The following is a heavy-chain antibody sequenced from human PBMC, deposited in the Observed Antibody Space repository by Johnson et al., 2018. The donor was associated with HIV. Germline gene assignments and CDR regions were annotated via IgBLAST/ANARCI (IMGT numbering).Heavy chain of an antibody. V-gene: IGHV3-30*04. J-gene: IGHJ3*01. Sequence: QVQLVESGGGVVRPGGSLRLSCAASGFTFSSYAMHWVRQAPGKGLEWVAAISYDGSNKYYADSVKGRFTISRDNSKNTLDLQMNSLTIEDTAVFYCAKTRMGGILDAFDLWGQGTMVIVS. CDR3: AKTRMGGILDAFDL. CDR1: GFTFSSYA. D-gene: IGHD3-10*01. CDR2: ISYDGSNK.